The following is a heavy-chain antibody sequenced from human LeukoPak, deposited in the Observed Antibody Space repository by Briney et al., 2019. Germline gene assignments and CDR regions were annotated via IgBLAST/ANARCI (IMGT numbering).Heavy chain of an antibody. J-gene: IGHJ4*02. CDR2: ISAYNGNT. V-gene: IGHV1-18*01. CDR3: AREAPYCGGDCYPDY. D-gene: IGHD2-21*01. CDR1: GYTFTSYG. Sequence: GASVKVSCKASGYTFTSYGISWVRQAPGQGLEWMGWISAYNGNTNYAQNLHGRITMTTDSSTSTAYMELRSLRSDDTAIYYCAREAPYCGGDCYPDYWGQGTLLTVSS.